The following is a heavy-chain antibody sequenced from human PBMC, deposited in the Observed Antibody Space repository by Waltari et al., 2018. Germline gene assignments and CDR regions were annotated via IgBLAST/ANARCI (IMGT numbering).Heavy chain of an antibody. CDR3: TRDFWREIDF. CDR2: IRTKAFGETA. Sequence: EVQLVESGGGVVQPGRSLRLSCRTSGFTFGYYVMCWIRQSPGKGLELVGFIRTKAFGETAEYAASVEGRFTISRDDSNSIVYLQMNSLKTEDTAVYYCTRDFWREIDFWGQGTLVTVSS. J-gene: IGHJ4*02. V-gene: IGHV3-49*03. D-gene: IGHD3-3*01. CDR1: GFTFGYYV.